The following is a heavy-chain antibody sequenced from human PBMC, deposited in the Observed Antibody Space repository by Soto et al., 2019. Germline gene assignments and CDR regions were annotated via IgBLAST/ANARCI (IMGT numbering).Heavy chain of an antibody. Sequence: ASVKVYCKASGYRFTEYHIHWVRKATGQGLEWLGRINPKSGGTSTAQKFQGWVTMTTDTSISTASMELTRLTSDDTAIYYCARGDSTDCSNGVCSFFYNHDMDVWGQGTTVTVSS. D-gene: IGHD2-8*01. CDR3: ARGDSTDCSNGVCSFFYNHDMDV. CDR2: INPKSGGT. J-gene: IGHJ6*02. V-gene: IGHV1-2*04. CDR1: GYRFTEYH.